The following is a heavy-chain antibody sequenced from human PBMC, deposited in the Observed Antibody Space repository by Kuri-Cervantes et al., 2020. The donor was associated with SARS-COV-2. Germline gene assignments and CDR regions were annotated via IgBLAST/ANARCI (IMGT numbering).Heavy chain of an antibody. Sequence: GSLRLSCTVSGGSISSYYWSWIRQPAGKGLEWIGRIYTSGSPNYIPSLKSRVTISVDTSKNQFSLKLSSVTAADTAVYYCARHALSSSVRGGGEYYYYYGMDVWGQGTTVTVSS. D-gene: IGHD3-10*01. J-gene: IGHJ6*02. CDR1: GGSISSYY. V-gene: IGHV4-4*07. CDR2: IYTSGSP. CDR3: ARHALSSSVRGGGEYYYYYGMDV.